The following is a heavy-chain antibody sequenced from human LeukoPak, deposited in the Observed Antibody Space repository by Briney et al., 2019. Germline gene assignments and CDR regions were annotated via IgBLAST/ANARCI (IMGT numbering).Heavy chain of an antibody. J-gene: IGHJ4*02. V-gene: IGHV3-66*01. CDR2: IYSGGST. D-gene: IGHD3-22*01. Sequence: GGSLRLSCAASGFTFSSYGMTWVRQAPGKGLEWVSVIYSGGSTYYADSVKGRFTISRDNSKNTLYLQMNSLRAEDTAVYYCARDLSGYYWGQGTLVTVSS. CDR1: GFTFSSYG. CDR3: ARDLSGYY.